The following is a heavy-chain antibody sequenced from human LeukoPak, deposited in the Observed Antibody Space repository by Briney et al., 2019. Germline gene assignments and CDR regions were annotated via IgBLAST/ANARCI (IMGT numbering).Heavy chain of an antibody. CDR1: GFTFTSSA. CDR3: AATVGYYDSSGYSY. V-gene: IGHV1-58*02. D-gene: IGHD3-22*01. J-gene: IGHJ4*02. CDR2: IVVGSGNT. Sequence: SVKVSCKASGFTFTSSAMQGVRQAPGQHLEWIGWIVVGSGNTNYAQKFQERVTITRDMSTSTAYMELSSLRSEDTAVYYCAATVGYYDSSGYSYWGRGTLVTVSS.